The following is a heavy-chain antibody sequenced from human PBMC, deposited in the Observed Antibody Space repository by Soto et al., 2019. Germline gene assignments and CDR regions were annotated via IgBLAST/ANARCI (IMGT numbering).Heavy chain of an antibody. CDR1: VGSINSYW. D-gene: IGHD2-21*01. CDR3: ARAIASYAYGEGY. V-gene: IGHV4-4*07. CDR2: VYSSGTT. Sequence: PSETLSLTCTDSVGSINSYWWSWIRQPAGKGLEWIGRVYSSGTTDYNPSLNSRATMSVETSKNQFSLKLSYVTAADTAVYYCARAIASYAYGEGYWGQGIQVTVSS. J-gene: IGHJ4*02.